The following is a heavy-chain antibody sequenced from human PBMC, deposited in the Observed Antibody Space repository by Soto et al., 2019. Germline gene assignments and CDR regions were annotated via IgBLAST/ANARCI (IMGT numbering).Heavy chain of an antibody. CDR1: GYNFTTYY. Sequence: QVQLVQSGAEVTKPGASVTISCKASGYNFTTYYLHWVRPAPGHGLESMGILRPDGRSPIYAQNSQNRVSLTSDTSTTTVDLQFSSMRTEDTAVYFCARGSGYCTTKHCYFFAFDLWGQGTLVTVSS. CDR2: LRPDGRSP. D-gene: IGHD3-22*01. J-gene: IGHJ5*02. V-gene: IGHV1-46*01. CDR3: ARGSGYCTTKHCYFFAFDL.